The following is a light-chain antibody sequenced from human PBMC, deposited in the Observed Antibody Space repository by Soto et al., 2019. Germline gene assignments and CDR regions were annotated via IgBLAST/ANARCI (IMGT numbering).Light chain of an antibody. V-gene: IGLV1-44*01. CDR2: SNN. Sequence: QPVLTQPPSASGTPGQRVTISCSGSSSNIGSNTVNWYQQLPGTAPKLLIYSNNQRPSGVPDRFSGSKSGTSASLAISGLQSEDEADYYCAAWYDSLNGVVFGGGTKVTVL. J-gene: IGLJ2*01. CDR1: SSNIGSNT. CDR3: AAWYDSLNGVV.